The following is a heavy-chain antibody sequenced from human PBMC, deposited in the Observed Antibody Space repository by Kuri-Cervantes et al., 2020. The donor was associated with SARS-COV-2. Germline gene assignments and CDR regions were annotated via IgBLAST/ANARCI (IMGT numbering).Heavy chain of an antibody. V-gene: IGHV3-23*01. CDR2: ISGSGGST. CDR1: GFTFSSYT. Sequence: LSLTCAASGFTFSSYTMNWVRQAPGKGLEWVSAISGSGGSTYYADSVKGRFTISRDNSKNTLYLQMNSLRAEDTAVYYCAKGGIGYSSSWYNYWGQGTLVTVSS. J-gene: IGHJ4*02. D-gene: IGHD6-13*01. CDR3: AKGGIGYSSSWYNY.